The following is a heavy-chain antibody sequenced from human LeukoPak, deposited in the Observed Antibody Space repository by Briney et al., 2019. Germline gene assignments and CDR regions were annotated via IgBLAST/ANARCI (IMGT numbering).Heavy chain of an antibody. V-gene: IGHV3-21*01. Sequence: GCLRLSCAAPGFTFRAYSMNWVRQAPGKGLEWVSSISFSITYIYYADSVKGGFTISRDNAKNSMYLQMNSLRAEDTAVYYCARMSVADTNSWGQGTLVTVSS. D-gene: IGHD6-19*01. CDR2: ISFSITYI. CDR1: GFTFRAYS. J-gene: IGHJ4*02. CDR3: ARMSVADTNS.